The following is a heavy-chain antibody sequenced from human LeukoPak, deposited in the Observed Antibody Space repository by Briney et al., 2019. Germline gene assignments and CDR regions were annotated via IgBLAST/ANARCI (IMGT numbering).Heavy chain of an antibody. J-gene: IGHJ4*02. V-gene: IGHV4-39*01. CDR1: GGSISSSSYY. D-gene: IGHD6-19*01. Sequence: PSETLSLTCTVSGGSISSSSYYWGWIRQPPGKGLEWIGSIYYSGSTYYNPSLKSRVTISVDTSKNQFSLKLSSVTAADTAVYYCARQQWLVQHFVYWGQGTLVTVSS. CDR3: ARQQWLVQHFVY. CDR2: IYYSGST.